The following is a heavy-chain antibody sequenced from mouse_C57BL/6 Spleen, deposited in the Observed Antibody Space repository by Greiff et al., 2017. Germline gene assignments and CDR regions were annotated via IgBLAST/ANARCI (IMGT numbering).Heavy chain of an antibody. CDR2: INPYNGGT. V-gene: IGHV1-19*01. CDR3: ARDTTVVATDYAMDY. J-gene: IGHJ4*01. CDR1: GYTFTDYY. D-gene: IGHD1-1*01. Sequence: VQLQQSGPVLVKPGASVKMSCKASGYTFTDYYMNWVKQSHGKSLEWIGVINPYNGGTSYNQKFKGKATLTVDKSSSTAYMELNSLTSEDSAVYYCARDTTVVATDYAMDYWGQGTSVTVSS.